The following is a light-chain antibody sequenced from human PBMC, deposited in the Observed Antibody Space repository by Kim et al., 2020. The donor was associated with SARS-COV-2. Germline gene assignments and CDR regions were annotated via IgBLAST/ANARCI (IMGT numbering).Light chain of an antibody. Sequence: DVVMTQSPLSLPVTLGQPTSISCRSSQSLVHSDGNTYLNWFQQRPGQSPRRLIYKVSKRDSGVPDRFSGSGSGTDFTLKISRVEAEDVGVYFCMQTTHSPPYTFGQGTKLEIK. V-gene: IGKV2-30*02. J-gene: IGKJ2*01. CDR2: KVS. CDR3: MQTTHSPPYT. CDR1: QSLVHSDGNTY.